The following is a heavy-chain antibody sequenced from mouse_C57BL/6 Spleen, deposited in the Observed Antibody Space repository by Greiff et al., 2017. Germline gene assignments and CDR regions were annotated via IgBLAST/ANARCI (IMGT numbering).Heavy chain of an antibody. D-gene: IGHD1-1*01. CDR1: GFNIKDYY. J-gene: IGHJ3*01. CDR2: IDPEDGDT. V-gene: IGHV14-1*01. Sequence: EVQVVESGAELVRPGASVKLSCTASGFNIKDYYMHWVKQRPEQGLEWIGRIDPEDGDTEYAPKFPGKATMTADTSSNTAYLQLSSLTSEDTAVYYCTTSYYYGSSRFAYWGQGTLVTVSA. CDR3: TTSYYYGSSRFAY.